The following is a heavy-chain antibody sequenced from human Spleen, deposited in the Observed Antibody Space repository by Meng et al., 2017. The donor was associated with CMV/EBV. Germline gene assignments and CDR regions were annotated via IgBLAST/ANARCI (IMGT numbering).Heavy chain of an antibody. D-gene: IGHD2-2*02. Sequence: GTLKNYAISWVRQAPGQGLEWMGGDIPISGSAKYGQEFQGRVTFTTDESTSTAYMELRSLRSDDTAVYYCASGCSSTSCYIFRWFDPWGQGTLVTVSS. V-gene: IGHV1-69*05. J-gene: IGHJ5*02. CDR3: ASGCSSTSCYIFRWFDP. CDR1: GTLKNYA. CDR2: DIPISGSA.